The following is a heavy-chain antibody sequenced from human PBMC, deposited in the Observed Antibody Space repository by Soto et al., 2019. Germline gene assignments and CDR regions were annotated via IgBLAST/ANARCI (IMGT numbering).Heavy chain of an antibody. V-gene: IGHV3-23*01. J-gene: IGHJ5*02. CDR2: VTGSGGQI. Sequence: GGSLRLSCAVTGFTLSTYAMTWVRQAPGKGLECVSGVTGSGGQIHYADSVKGRFTISKDISKNILFLQMNSLRADDTAVYYCAKDAVYKDGLWLIDHWGRGTLGTVSS. D-gene: IGHD2-21*01. CDR3: AKDAVYKDGLWLIDH. CDR1: GFTLSTYA.